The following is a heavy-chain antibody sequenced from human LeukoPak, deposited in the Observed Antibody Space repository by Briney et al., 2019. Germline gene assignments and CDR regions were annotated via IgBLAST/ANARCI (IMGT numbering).Heavy chain of an antibody. J-gene: IGHJ4*02. CDR3: ARDGIAAAGRFDY. CDR2: ISYDGSNK. CDR1: GFTFDDHG. D-gene: IGHD6-13*01. V-gene: IGHV3-30*03. Sequence: GGSLRLSCAASGFTFDDHGMTWVRQIPGKGLEWVAVISYDGSNKYYADSVKGRFTISRDNSKNTLYLQMNSLRAEDTAVYYCARDGIAAAGRFDYWGQGTLVTVSS.